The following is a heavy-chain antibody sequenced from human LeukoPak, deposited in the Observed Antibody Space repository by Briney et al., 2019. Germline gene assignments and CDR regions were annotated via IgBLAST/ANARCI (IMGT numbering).Heavy chain of an antibody. CDR2: IYPGDSDT. J-gene: IGHJ4*02. V-gene: IGHV5-51*01. Sequence: SFTXXXXXWXXXXXGXXLEWMGIIYPGDSDTRYSPSFQGQVTISADKSISTAYLQWSSLKASDTAMYYCARQGRIGWDYWGQGTLVTVSS. CDR3: ARQGRIGWDY. CDR1: SFTXXX. D-gene: IGHD1-26*01.